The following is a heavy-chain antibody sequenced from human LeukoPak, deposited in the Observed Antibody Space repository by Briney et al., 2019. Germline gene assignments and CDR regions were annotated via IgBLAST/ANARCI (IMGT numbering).Heavy chain of an antibody. CDR3: ARAVAARLDY. CDR2: IYYSGST. Sequence: SETLSLTCTFSGGSISSYYWSWIRQPAGKGLEWIGYIYYSGSTNYNPSLESRVTISVDTSKNQFSLKLSSVTAADTAVYYCARAVAARLDYWGQGTLVTVSS. D-gene: IGHD6-19*01. CDR1: GGSISSYY. J-gene: IGHJ4*02. V-gene: IGHV4-59*01.